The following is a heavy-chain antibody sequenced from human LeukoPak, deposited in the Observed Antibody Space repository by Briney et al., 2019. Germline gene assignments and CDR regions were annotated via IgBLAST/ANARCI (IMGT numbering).Heavy chain of an antibody. CDR1: GYTFTGYY. CDR2: INPNSGGT. V-gene: IGHV1-2*02. J-gene: IGHJ3*02. CDR3: AREGGEGDDAFDI. Sequence: ASVKVSCKASGYTFTGYYMHWVRQAPGQGLEWMGWINPNSGGTNYAQKFQGRVTMTRDTSISTAYMELSRLRSDNTAVYYCAREGGEGDDAFDIWGQGTMVTVSS. D-gene: IGHD3-16*01.